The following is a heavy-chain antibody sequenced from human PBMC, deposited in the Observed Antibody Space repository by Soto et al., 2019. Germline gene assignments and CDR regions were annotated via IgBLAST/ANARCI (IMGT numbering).Heavy chain of an antibody. J-gene: IGHJ6*02. CDR3: AMVDVYVTPSPLVV. CDR1: GYRFTSYG. CDR2: INAYNGNT. D-gene: IGHD3-16*01. Sequence: QVQLVQSGAEVKNPGASVKVSCKASGYRFTSYGISWVRQAHGQGLEWMGWINAYNGNTNYAQNLQGRDTLTTDTSTSTAYLELRSLRSNDTAVYYCAMVDVYVTPSPLVVWGQGTTVTVSS. V-gene: IGHV1-18*01.